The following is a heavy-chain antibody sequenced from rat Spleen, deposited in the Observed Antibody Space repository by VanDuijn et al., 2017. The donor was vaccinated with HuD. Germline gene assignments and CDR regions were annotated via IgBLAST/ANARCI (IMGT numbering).Heavy chain of an antibody. V-gene: IGHV5-31*01. CDR3: TRINNNYFDY. CDR1: GFTFNNYW. J-gene: IGHJ2*01. CDR2: ITNTGGSI. D-gene: IGHD1-10*01. Sequence: EVQLMESGGGLVQPGRSLKLSCIASGFTFNNYWMSWIRQAPGKGLEWVASITNTGGSIYYPDSVKGRFTISRDNAQNTLYLQMNSLRSEDTATYYCTRINNNYFDYWGQGVMVTVSS.